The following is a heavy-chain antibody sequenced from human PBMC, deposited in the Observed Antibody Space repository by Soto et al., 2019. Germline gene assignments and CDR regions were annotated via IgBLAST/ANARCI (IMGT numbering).Heavy chain of an antibody. J-gene: IGHJ4*02. CDR1: GGSIRSYY. D-gene: IGHD2-8*01. CDR2: IDYSGTT. Sequence: HVQLQESGPGLVKPSETLSLTCTISGGSIRSYYWSWIRQPPGKGPEWIGYIDYSGTTNYNPSLNRRVXXXVXXSKNQFSLKPRSVTAADAAVYFCVREMYGGFRFDYWGQGPLVTVSS. V-gene: IGHV4-59*01. CDR3: VREMYGGFRFDY.